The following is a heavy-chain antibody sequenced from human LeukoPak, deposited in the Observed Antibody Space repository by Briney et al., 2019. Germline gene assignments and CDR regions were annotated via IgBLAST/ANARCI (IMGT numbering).Heavy chain of an antibody. CDR2: IYYSGST. V-gene: IGHV4-59*01. Sequence: TSENLSCNSTGSGGSISSYYWSWIGQPPGKGLEWSGYIYYSGSTNYNPSLNSRVTISVATSKNQFSLKLRSVAAADTAVYYCARGGGYPIFDYWGQGTLVTVSS. CDR1: GGSISSYY. J-gene: IGHJ4*02. D-gene: IGHD2-15*01. CDR3: ARGGGYPIFDY.